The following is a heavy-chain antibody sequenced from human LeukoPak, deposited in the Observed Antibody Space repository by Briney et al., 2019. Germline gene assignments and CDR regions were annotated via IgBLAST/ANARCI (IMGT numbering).Heavy chain of an antibody. CDR1: GGTFSSYA. D-gene: IGHD1-7*01. V-gene: IGHV1-69*05. CDR3: ASGRITGTTSPFDY. Sequence: ASVKVSCKASGGTFSSYAISWVRQAPGQGLEWMGGIIPIFGTANYAQKSQGRVTITTDESTSTAYMELSSLRSEDTAVYYCASGRITGTTSPFDYWGQGTLVTVSS. CDR2: IIPIFGTA. J-gene: IGHJ4*02.